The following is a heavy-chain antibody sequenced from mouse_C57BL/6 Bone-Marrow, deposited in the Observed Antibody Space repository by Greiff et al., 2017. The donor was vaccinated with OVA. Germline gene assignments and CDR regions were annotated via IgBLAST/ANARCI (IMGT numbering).Heavy chain of an antibody. CDR3: AVYGNYDY. Sequence: VQVVESGPELVKPGASVKISCKASGYAFSSSWMNWVKQRPGKGLEWIGRIYPGDGDTNYNGKLKGKATLTADKSSSTAYMQLSSLTSEDSAVYFCAVYGNYDYWGQGTTLTVSS. CDR1: GYAFSSSW. CDR2: IYPGDGDT. J-gene: IGHJ2*01. V-gene: IGHV1-82*01. D-gene: IGHD2-1*01.